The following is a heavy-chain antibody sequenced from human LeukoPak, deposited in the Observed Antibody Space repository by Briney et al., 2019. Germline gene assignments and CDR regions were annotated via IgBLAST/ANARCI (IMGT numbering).Heavy chain of an antibody. Sequence: PGGSLRLSCAASGFIFSGSAMHWVRQASGKGLEWVGRIRSKANSYATAYAASVKGRFTISRDDSKNTAYLQMNSLKTEDTAVYYCTENVDTAMVEFDYWGQGTLVTVSS. J-gene: IGHJ4*02. CDR2: IRSKANSYAT. CDR1: GFIFSGSA. D-gene: IGHD5-18*01. V-gene: IGHV3-73*01. CDR3: TENVDTAMVEFDY.